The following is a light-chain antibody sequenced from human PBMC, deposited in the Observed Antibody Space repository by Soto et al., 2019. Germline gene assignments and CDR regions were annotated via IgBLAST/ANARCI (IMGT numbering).Light chain of an antibody. J-gene: IGKJ1*01. Sequence: DIQMTQSPSTLSTSVGDRVTITCRASQSLSKLLACYQQKPGKAPKLLLFDASSLNGGVPPRFSGSGSGTEFTLTISSLQPDDFATYYCQQDRGLPPWTFGQGTKVEIK. V-gene: IGKV1-5*01. CDR3: QQDRGLPPWT. CDR2: DAS. CDR1: QSLSKL.